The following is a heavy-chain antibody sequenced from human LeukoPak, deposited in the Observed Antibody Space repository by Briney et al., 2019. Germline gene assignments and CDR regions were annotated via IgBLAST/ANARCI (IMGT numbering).Heavy chain of an antibody. D-gene: IGHD3-9*01. Sequence: SETLSLTCSVSGGSINIYYWSWIRQSPGKGLEWIGHIYYSGSTNYNPSLKSRVTISVDTSKNQFSLKLGSVTAVDTAVYYCARHVWLQPFDYWGQGTLDSVSS. J-gene: IGHJ4*02. CDR2: IYYSGST. CDR3: ARHVWLQPFDY. V-gene: IGHV4-59*08. CDR1: GGSINIYY.